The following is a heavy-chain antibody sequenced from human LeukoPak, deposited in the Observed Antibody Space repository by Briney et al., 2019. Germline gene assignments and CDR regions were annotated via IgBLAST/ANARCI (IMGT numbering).Heavy chain of an antibody. CDR3: ARVEEGYGSGRRENYYYYYIDV. V-gene: IGHV4-4*07. CDR2: IYTSGRT. D-gene: IGHD3-10*01. CDR1: GGSISSYY. Sequence: SETLSLTCTVSGGSISSYYWSWIRQPAGRGLECIGRIYTSGRTSYNPSLKSRVIMSVDTSKNQFSLKLSSVTAADTAVYYCARVEEGYGSGRRENYYYYYIDVWGKGTTVTISS. J-gene: IGHJ6*03.